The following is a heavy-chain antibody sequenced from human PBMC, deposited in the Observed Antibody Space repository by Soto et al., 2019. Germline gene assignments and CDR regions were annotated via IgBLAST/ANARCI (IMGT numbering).Heavy chain of an antibody. J-gene: IGHJ4*02. D-gene: IGHD3-3*01. V-gene: IGHV4-34*01. CDR1: GGSFSGYY. CDR3: ARDQYVFWSGSRRGPIDF. Sequence: SETLSLTCAVSGGSFSGYYWSWIRQPPGKGLEWIGEINHSGSTNYNPSLKSRVTISVDTSKNQFSLKLSSVTAADTAVYYCARDQYVFWSGSRRGPIDFWGQGTLVTVSS. CDR2: INHSGST.